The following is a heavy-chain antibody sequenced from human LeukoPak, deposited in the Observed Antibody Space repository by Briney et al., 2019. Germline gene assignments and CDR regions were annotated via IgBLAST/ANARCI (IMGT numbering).Heavy chain of an antibody. CDR3: ARSYYDILTGSYGMDV. CDR1: GFTFSSYS. J-gene: IGHJ6*02. Sequence: GGSLRLSCAASGFTFSSYSMNWVRQAPGKGLEWVSSISSSSSYIYYADSVKGRFTISRDNAKNSLYLQMNSLRAEDTAVYYCARSYYDILTGSYGMDVWGQGTTVTVSS. D-gene: IGHD3-9*01. CDR2: ISSSSSYI. V-gene: IGHV3-21*01.